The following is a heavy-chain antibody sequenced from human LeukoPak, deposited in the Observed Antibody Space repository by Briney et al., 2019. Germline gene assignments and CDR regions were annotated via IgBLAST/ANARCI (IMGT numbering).Heavy chain of an antibody. Sequence: GASVKVSCKASGYSFTGNYMHWVRQAPGQGLEWMGWINPGSGATNCAQRFHGRVTMTRDTSISTVYMELSRLRSDDTAVYYCARDVGEYCSSINCHASDYWGQGTLVTVSS. V-gene: IGHV1-2*02. D-gene: IGHD2-2*01. CDR3: ARDVGEYCSSINCHASDY. J-gene: IGHJ4*02. CDR1: GYSFTGNY. CDR2: INPGSGAT.